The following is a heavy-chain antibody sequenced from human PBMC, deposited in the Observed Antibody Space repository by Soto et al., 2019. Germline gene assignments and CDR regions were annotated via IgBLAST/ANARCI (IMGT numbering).Heavy chain of an antibody. CDR1: GGSFSGYY. V-gene: IGHV4-34*01. CDR3: ARGLDVVVPAARGPSRYGMDV. CDR2: INHSGST. D-gene: IGHD2-2*01. J-gene: IGHJ6*02. Sequence: QVQLQQWGAGLLKPSETLSLTCAVYGGSFSGYYWSWIRQPPGKGLEWIGEINHSGSTNYNPSLKSRVTISVDTSKNQFSLKLSSVTAADTAVYYCARGLDVVVPAARGPSRYGMDVWGQGTTVTVSS.